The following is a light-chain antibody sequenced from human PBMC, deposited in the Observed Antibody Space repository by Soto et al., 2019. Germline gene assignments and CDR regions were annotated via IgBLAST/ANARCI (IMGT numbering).Light chain of an antibody. Sequence: EIVMTQSPATLSVSPGERATLSGRASQSVSRNLAWYQRKPGQAPRLLIYGASTRATGISARFSGSGSGTEFTLTISSLQSEDFAVYYCQQYNDWPPVYTFGQGTKLEIK. J-gene: IGKJ2*01. CDR1: QSVSRN. CDR2: GAS. CDR3: QQYNDWPPVYT. V-gene: IGKV3-15*01.